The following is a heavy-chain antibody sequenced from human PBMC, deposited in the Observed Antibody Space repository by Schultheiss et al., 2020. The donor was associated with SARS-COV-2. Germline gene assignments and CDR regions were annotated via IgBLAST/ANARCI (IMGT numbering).Heavy chain of an antibody. CDR3: ARGLSGYDYGGNSAWYFDL. V-gene: IGHV1-3*01. CDR2: SNAGNGNT. J-gene: IGHJ2*01. D-gene: IGHD4-23*01. Sequence: ASVKVSCKASGYTFTSYAMHWVRQAPGQRLEWMGWSNAGNGNTKYSQKFQGRVTITRDTSASTAYMELSSLRSEDTAVYYCARGLSGYDYGGNSAWYFDLWGRGTLVTVSS. CDR1: GYTFTSYA.